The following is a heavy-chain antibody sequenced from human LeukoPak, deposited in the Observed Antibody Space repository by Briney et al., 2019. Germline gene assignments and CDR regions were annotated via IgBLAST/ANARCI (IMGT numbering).Heavy chain of an antibody. V-gene: IGHV3-73*01. J-gene: IGHJ3*02. D-gene: IGHD3-10*01. CDR2: IRSKPNSYAT. CDR1: GFTFSGPA. CDR3: AKSGYYGSGSYTDAFDI. Sequence: GGSLRLSCAASGFTFSGPAMHWVRQASGKGLEWFGRIRSKPNSYATAYAASVKGRFTISRDDSKTTAYLQMNSLKTEDTAVYYCAKSGYYGSGSYTDAFDIWGQGTMVTVSS.